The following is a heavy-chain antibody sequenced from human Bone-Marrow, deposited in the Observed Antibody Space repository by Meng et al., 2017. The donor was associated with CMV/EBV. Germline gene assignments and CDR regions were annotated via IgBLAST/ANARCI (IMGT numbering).Heavy chain of an antibody. CDR3: AKDGPIRMDV. J-gene: IGHJ6*02. Sequence: GESLKISCAASGFNFRNYGMTWVRHVPGKGLEWVSTIHSGDGRTFYADSVKGRFTISRENFKNIVYLEMNSLRPEDTAVYYCAKDGPIRMDVWGQGTTVTVSS. CDR2: IHSGDGRT. CDR1: GFNFRNYG. V-gene: IGHV3-23*03.